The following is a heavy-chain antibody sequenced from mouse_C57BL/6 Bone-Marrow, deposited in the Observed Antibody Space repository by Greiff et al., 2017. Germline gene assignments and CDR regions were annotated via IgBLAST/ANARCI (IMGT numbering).Heavy chain of an antibody. CDR3: ARLYDGYYGSYWYFDV. CDR2: IWWDDDK. CDR1: GFSLSTFGMG. J-gene: IGHJ1*03. V-gene: IGHV8-8*01. D-gene: IGHD2-3*01. Sequence: QVTLKESGPGILQPSQTLSLTCSFSGFSLSTFGMGVGWIRQPSGKGLEWLAHIWWDDDKYYNPALKSRLTISKDTSKNHVFLKIANVDTADTATYYCARLYDGYYGSYWYFDVWGTGTTVTVSS.